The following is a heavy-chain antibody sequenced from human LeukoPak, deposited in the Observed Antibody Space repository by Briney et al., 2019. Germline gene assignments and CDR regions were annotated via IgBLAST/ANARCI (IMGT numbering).Heavy chain of an antibody. CDR3: ARGPPNWGYDY. V-gene: IGHV1-8*02. Sequence: GASVKVSCKASGYTFTSYYMHWVRQAPGQGLEWMGWMSPNSGNTGYAQKFQGRVTMTRSTSMSTAYMELSSLRSEDTAVYYCARGPPNWGYDYWGQGTLVTVSS. CDR2: MSPNSGNT. CDR1: GYTFTSYY. J-gene: IGHJ4*02. D-gene: IGHD7-27*01.